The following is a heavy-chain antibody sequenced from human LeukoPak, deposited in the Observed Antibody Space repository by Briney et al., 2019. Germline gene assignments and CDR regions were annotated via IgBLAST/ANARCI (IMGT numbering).Heavy chain of an antibody. CDR2: ISGSGAST. Sequence: GGSLRLSCLTSGFTLSTNAMSWVRQAPGKGLEWISGISGSGASTYYADSVKGRFTISRDNSKNTLYLQMNSLRAEDTAVYYCANPSGYDYWGQGTLVTVSS. CDR3: ANPSGYDY. V-gene: IGHV3-23*01. CDR1: GFTLSTNA. J-gene: IGHJ4*02. D-gene: IGHD3-3*01.